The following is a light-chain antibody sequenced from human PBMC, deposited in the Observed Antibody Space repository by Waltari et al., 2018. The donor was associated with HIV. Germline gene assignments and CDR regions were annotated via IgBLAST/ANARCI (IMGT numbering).Light chain of an antibody. J-gene: IGKJ4*01. V-gene: IGKV1-5*03. Sequence: DIQMTQSPSTLSASVGDRATIACRASQSIGSWLAWYQQKPGKAPKLLIYKASSVESGVPSRFSGSGSGTEFTLTISSLQPDDFAGYYCQQYNNYPLTFGGGTKVEIK. CDR2: KAS. CDR3: QQYNNYPLT. CDR1: QSIGSW.